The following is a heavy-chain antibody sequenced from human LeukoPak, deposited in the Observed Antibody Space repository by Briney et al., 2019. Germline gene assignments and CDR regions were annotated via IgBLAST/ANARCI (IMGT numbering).Heavy chain of an antibody. CDR2: IRSNGDTA. CDR3: AKGQELDDGVFDS. J-gene: IGHJ4*02. V-gene: IGHV3-23*01. Sequence: PGGSLRLSCAASGFTFSNYGMHWVRQAPGKGLEWVSTIRSNGDTAYNADSVNGRFTISRDNSKNTLYLQMDSLRVEDAAIYYCAKGQELDDGVFDSWGQGTLVTVSS. D-gene: IGHD1-1*01. CDR1: GFTFSNYG.